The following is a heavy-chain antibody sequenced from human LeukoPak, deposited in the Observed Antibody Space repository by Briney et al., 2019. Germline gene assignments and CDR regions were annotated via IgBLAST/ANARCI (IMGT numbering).Heavy chain of an antibody. CDR3: ATPPLRGYFDL. CDR1: GFTFSDYA. Sequence: GSLRLSCAASGFTFSDYAMSWVRQAPERGLEWVSVVSITGGTTYNADSVKGRFTISRDNSKNTLYLQMRNLRVDDTAVYYWATPPLRGYFDLWGRGPRVTVSS. CDR2: VSITGGTT. J-gene: IGHJ2*01. D-gene: IGHD4-17*01. V-gene: IGHV3-23*01.